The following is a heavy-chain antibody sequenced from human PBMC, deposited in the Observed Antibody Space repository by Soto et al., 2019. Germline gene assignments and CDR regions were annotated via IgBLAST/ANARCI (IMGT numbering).Heavy chain of an antibody. V-gene: IGHV3-23*01. CDR2: ISATGGSA. J-gene: IGHJ4*02. CDR3: AKGSTAVYCFDF. CDR1: GFTFSSYA. Sequence: DVQLLESGGGLVQPGGSLRLSCAASGFTFSSYAMSWVRQVPGKGLEWVSAISATGGSAFYADSVKGRFTISRDNSKNSVFLQIDSLVTEDTAVYYCAKGSTAVYCFDFWGQGSVVTVSS. D-gene: IGHD2-15*01.